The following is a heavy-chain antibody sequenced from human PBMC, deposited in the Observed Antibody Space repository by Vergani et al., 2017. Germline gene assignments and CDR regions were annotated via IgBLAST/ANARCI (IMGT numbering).Heavy chain of an antibody. V-gene: IGHV4-59*01. CDR1: GGSISSYY. CDR3: AGADSGSYDD. J-gene: IGHJ4*02. Sequence: QVQLQESGPGLVKPSETLSLTCTVSGGSISSYYWSWIRQPPGKGLEWIGYIYYSGSTNYNPSLNSRVTISVDTSKNQFSLKVSAVTAADTAVYYYAGADSGSYDDWGQGTLVTVSS. D-gene: IGHD1-26*01. CDR2: IYYSGST.